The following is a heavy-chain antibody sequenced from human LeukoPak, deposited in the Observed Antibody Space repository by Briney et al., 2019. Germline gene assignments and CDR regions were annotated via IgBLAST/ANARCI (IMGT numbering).Heavy chain of an antibody. CDR1: GGSISSYY. Sequence: PSETLSLTCTVSGGSISSYYWSWIRQPPGKGLEWIGYIYYSGSTNYNPSLKSRVTISVDTSKNQFSLKLSSVTAADTAVYYCARYGDGYYGMDVWGQGTTVTVSS. CDR2: IYYSGST. V-gene: IGHV4-59*08. D-gene: IGHD4-17*01. J-gene: IGHJ6*02. CDR3: ARYGDGYYGMDV.